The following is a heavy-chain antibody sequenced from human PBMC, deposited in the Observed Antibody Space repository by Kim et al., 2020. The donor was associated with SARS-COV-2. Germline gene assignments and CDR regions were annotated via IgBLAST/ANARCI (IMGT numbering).Heavy chain of an antibody. CDR2: INQDGSEA. V-gene: IGHV3-7*03. CDR3: ARDQRIVGATMIDY. D-gene: IGHD1-26*01. Sequence: GGSLRLSCAVSGFTFSNYFMTWVRQAPGKGLEWVAMINQDGSEAKYVDSVKGRFTISRDNARNSLYLQMNSLRVEDTALYFCARDQRIVGATMIDYWGQGTLVTVSS. J-gene: IGHJ4*02. CDR1: GFTFSNYF.